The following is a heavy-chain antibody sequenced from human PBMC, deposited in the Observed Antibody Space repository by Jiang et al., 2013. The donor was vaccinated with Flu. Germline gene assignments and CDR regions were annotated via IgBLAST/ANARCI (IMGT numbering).Heavy chain of an antibody. Sequence: VQLVESGGGLVQPGGSLRLSCAASGFTVSSNYMSWVRQAPGKGLEWVSVIYSGGSTYYADSVKGRFTISRDNSKNTLYLQMNSLRAEDTAVYYCARDSLTRGTVTTGYYYYYGMDVWGKGTTVTVSS. CDR2: IYSGGST. CDR1: GFTVSSNY. J-gene: IGHJ6*04. CDR3: ARDSLTRGTVTTGYYYYYGMDV. D-gene: IGHD4-17*01. V-gene: IGHV3-66*01.